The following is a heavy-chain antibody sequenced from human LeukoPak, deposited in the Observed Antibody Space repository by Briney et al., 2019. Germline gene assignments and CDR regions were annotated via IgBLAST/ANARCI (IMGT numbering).Heavy chain of an antibody. J-gene: IGHJ4*02. CDR2: INHSGST. Sequence: SETLSLTCAVYGGSFSGYYWSWIRQPPGKGLEWIGEINHSGSTNYNPSLKSRVTISVDTSKNQFSLKLSSVTAADTAVYYCARGLIDDIVVVPAAIHRYYFDYWGQGTLVTVSS. D-gene: IGHD2-2*01. CDR1: GGSFSGYY. CDR3: ARGLIDDIVVVPAAIHRYYFDY. V-gene: IGHV4-34*01.